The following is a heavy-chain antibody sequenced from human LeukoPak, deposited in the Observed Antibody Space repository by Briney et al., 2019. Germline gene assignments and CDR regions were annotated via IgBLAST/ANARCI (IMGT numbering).Heavy chain of an antibody. CDR2: IYPRDSDI. Sequence: GESLKISCKGSGDTFTSYWIAWVRQMPEKGLEWMGIIYPRDSDIRYNPPFQGQVTISADKSISTAYLQWSSLKASDTAMYYCARMIGLGEVSPYFDYWGQGTLVTVSS. D-gene: IGHD3-16*02. CDR3: ARMIGLGEVSPYFDY. J-gene: IGHJ4*02. V-gene: IGHV5-51*01. CDR1: GDTFTSYW.